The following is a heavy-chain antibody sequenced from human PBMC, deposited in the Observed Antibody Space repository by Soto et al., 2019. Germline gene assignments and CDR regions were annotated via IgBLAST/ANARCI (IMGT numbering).Heavy chain of an antibody. CDR1: GFSLSTGGMG. CDR3: VHSRCGGDCLRSYASHYYYGMDV. J-gene: IGHJ6*02. CDR2: IYWDDDK. Sequence: QITLKESGPTLVKPTQTLTLTCTFSGFSLSTGGMGVGWIRQPPGKALEWLALIYWDDDKRYSPSLKSRLTITKDPSKNQVVLTMTNIDPVDTGTYYCVHSRCGGDCLRSYASHYYYGMDVWGQGTTVTVSS. D-gene: IGHD2-21*02. V-gene: IGHV2-5*02.